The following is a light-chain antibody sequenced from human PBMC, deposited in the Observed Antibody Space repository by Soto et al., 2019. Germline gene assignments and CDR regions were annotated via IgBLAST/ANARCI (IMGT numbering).Light chain of an antibody. V-gene: IGLV1-44*01. CDR2: KNN. CDR3: AAWDDSLNGYV. J-gene: IGLJ1*01. CDR1: SSNIGTDD. Sequence: QSALTQPPSASGTPGQRVTIPCSGSSSNIGTDDVFWYLQFPGTAPKLLIYKNNQRPSGVSDRFSGSKSGTSASLAISGLQSEEEADYYCAAWDDSLNGYVFGPGTKVTVL.